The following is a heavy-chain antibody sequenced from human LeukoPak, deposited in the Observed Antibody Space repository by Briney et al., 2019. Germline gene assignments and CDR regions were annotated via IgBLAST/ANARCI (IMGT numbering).Heavy chain of an antibody. Sequence: ASVKVSCKASGYTFTYYAMHWVRQAPGQGLQWMGWITPGGGTNYPQKFQGRVAITWDTSITTAYMDLSRLTSDDTAVYYSARDRYGDGFAHFDYWGQGALVTVSS. CDR2: ITPGGGT. V-gene: IGHV1-2*02. D-gene: IGHD5-24*01. CDR3: ARDRYGDGFAHFDY. J-gene: IGHJ4*02. CDR1: GYTFTYYA.